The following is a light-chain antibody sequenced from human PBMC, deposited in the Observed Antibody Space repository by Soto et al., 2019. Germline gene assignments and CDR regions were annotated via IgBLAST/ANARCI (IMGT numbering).Light chain of an antibody. CDR2: LNSDGSH. J-gene: IGLJ1*01. CDR1: SGHSSYA. V-gene: IGLV4-69*01. Sequence: QSVLTQSPSASASLGASVKLTCTLSSGHSSYAIAWHQQQPEKGPRYLMKLNSDGSHSKGDGIPDRFSGSSPGAERYLIISSLQSEDEADYYCQTWGTGIHVFGTGTKVTVL. CDR3: QTWGTGIHV.